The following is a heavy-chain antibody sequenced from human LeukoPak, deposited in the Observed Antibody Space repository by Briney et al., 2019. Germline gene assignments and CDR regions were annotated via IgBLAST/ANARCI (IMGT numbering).Heavy chain of an antibody. CDR1: GYTFSSYA. J-gene: IGHJ4*02. V-gene: IGHV3-23*01. D-gene: IGHD5-12*01. Sequence: AGGCLRLSHVAPGYTFSSYAMNGVRQAPGRGLEWVSAISGSGGSTYYADSVRGRFTISRDNSENTLYLRMNSLRAEDTAVYYCAKDRRNTVPTISDYWGQGTLVTVCS. CDR3: AKDRRNTVPTISDY. CDR2: ISGSGGST.